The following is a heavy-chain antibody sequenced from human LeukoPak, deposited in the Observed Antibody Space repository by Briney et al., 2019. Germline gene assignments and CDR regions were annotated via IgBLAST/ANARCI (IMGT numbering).Heavy chain of an antibody. CDR3: AIVDTTVGFDY. J-gene: IGHJ4*02. D-gene: IGHD5-18*01. Sequence: ASVKVSYKTSGYTFTTYGITWVRQAPGQGLEWMGWISAYNGNTAYAQKFQGRVTVTTDTPTRTASMDLRSLRSGDTAVYYCAIVDTTVGFDYWGQGTLVTVSS. V-gene: IGHV1-18*04. CDR2: ISAYNGNT. CDR1: GYTFTTYG.